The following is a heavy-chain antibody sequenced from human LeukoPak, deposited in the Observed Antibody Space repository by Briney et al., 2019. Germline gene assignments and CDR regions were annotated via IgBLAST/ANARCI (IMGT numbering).Heavy chain of an antibody. CDR1: GFTFRSYA. J-gene: IGHJ4*02. CDR2: DSGSGGSP. CDR3: AKVGMVGSTYYFDN. Sequence: PGGSLRLSCAASGFTFRSYAMSWVRQAPGKGLQWVPTDSGSGGSPYYADSVKGRFTISRDNSKNTLYLQMTSLRVEDTAVYYCAKVGMVGSTYYFDNWGQGTLVTVSS. D-gene: IGHD1-26*01. V-gene: IGHV3-23*01.